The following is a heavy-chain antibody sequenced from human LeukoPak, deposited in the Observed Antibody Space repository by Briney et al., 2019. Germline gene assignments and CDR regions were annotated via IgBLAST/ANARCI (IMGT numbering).Heavy chain of an antibody. V-gene: IGHV3-66*01. CDR1: GFTVGSNY. CDR3: ARALSSLYYFDY. Sequence: GGSLTLSCSASGFTVGSNYMSWVSQAAGKGLEWFSVIYSGGTTYYADSVKGRLYISRDKSNNTLYLQMNSLRAEDTAVYYCARALSSLYYFDYWGQGTLVTVSS. CDR2: IYSGGTT. D-gene: IGHD2/OR15-2a*01. J-gene: IGHJ4*02.